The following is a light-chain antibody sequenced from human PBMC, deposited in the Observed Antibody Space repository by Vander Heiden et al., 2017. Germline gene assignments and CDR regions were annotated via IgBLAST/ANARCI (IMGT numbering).Light chain of an antibody. J-gene: IGKJ2*01. CDR3: QQHCSSADT. Sequence: EIVLPQSPVTLSLSPGERATLSCRASQSVSSSYLAWYQQKPGQAPRLLIYGASSRATGIPDRFSGSGSGTDFTLTISRLEPEDFAVYYCQQHCSSADTFGQGTKLEIK. CDR2: GAS. CDR1: QSVSSSY. V-gene: IGKV3-20*01.